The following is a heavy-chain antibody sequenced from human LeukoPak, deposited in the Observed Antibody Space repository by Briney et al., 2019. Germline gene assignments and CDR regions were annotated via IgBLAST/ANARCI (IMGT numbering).Heavy chain of an antibody. V-gene: IGHV3-7*04. D-gene: IGHD3-3*01. J-gene: IGHJ6*02. CDR2: MNQDGSEK. Sequence: GGSLRLSCTGSGFTISGFWMSWVRQLPGKGLEWVAYMNQDGSEKTHVDSVKGRFTISRDHAQNSLFLQVNNLTVEDTAVYYCARGAVDYTPVGRYYYNMDVWGQGTTVTVSS. CDR1: GFTISGFW. CDR3: ARGAVDYTPVGRYYYNMDV.